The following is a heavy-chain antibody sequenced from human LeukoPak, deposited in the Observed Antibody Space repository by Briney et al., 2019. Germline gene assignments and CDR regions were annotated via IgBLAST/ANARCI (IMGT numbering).Heavy chain of an antibody. D-gene: IGHD5-12*01. Sequence: HPSETLSLTCTVSGGSISSYYWSWIRQPAGKGLEWIGRIYTSGSTNYNPSLKSRVTMSVDTSKNQFSLKLSSVTAADTAVYYCASREGGEGGYDDDAFDIWGQGTMVTVSS. CDR1: GGSISSYY. J-gene: IGHJ3*02. CDR2: IYTSGST. CDR3: ASREGGEGGYDDDAFDI. V-gene: IGHV4-4*07.